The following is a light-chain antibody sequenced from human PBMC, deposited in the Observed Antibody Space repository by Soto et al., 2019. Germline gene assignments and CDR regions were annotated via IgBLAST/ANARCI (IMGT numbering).Light chain of an antibody. V-gene: IGKV3D-15*01. Sequence: EIVLTQSPGTLSLSPGERASLSCRASQSVSSSYLAWYQQKPGQAPRLLIYGASSRATGIPARFSGSGSGTEFTLTINSLQSEDFAVYYCQQDNNWPLTFGGGTKVDIK. J-gene: IGKJ4*01. CDR3: QQDNNWPLT. CDR2: GAS. CDR1: QSVSSSY.